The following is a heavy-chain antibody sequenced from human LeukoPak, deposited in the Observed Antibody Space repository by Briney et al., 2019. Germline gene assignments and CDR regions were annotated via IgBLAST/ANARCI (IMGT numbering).Heavy chain of an antibody. Sequence: GGSLRLSCAASGFTFDDYGMSWVRQAPGKGLEWVSGINWNGGSTGYADSVKGRFTISRDNAKNSLYLQMNSLRAEDTAVYYCARDHQQLVRSDAFDIWGQGTMVTVSS. CDR3: ARDHQQLVRSDAFDI. J-gene: IGHJ3*02. V-gene: IGHV3-20*04. D-gene: IGHD6-6*01. CDR2: INWNGGST. CDR1: GFTFDDYG.